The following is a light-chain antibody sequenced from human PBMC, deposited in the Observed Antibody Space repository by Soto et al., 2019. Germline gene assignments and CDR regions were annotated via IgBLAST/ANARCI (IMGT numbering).Light chain of an antibody. CDR1: QSVSRSY. V-gene: IGKV3-20*01. Sequence: EILFTQSPGTLSLSPGERATLSCRASQSVSRSYLAWYQQKPGKAPRLLIYGETTRATGIPDRFSGSGSGTDFTLTISRLEPEDFAVYYCQQYSIFGGGTKVDIK. J-gene: IGKJ4*01. CDR3: QQYSI. CDR2: GET.